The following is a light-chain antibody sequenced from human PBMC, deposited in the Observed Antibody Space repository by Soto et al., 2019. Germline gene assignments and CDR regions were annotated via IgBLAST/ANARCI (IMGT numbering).Light chain of an antibody. V-gene: IGKV3-15*01. CDR2: GAY. CDR1: QSISDT. J-gene: IGKJ1*01. CDR3: PQYNNWPWT. Sequence: EIVMTQSPATLSVSPGERATLSCRASQSISDTVAWYQQKPRPAPRLLIHGAYTRATGFPARFSGSGSGTDFTLTISSPQSEDFAVYYCPQYNNWPWTFGQGTQVDIK.